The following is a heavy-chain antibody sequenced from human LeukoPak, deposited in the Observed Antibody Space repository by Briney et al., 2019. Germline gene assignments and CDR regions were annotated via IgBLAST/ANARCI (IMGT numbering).Heavy chain of an antibody. CDR3: ARARDYYNSSGYRNWIDP. J-gene: IGHJ5*02. CDR2: ISAYNGNT. CDR1: GDTFTSYG. V-gene: IGHV1-18*01. Sequence: GASLKVSCKASGDTFTSYGISWVRQAPGQGLEWIGGISAYNGNTNYAQKFQGRVTMTRDTSISTAYMELSRLRSDDTAVYYCARARDYYNSSGYRNWIDPWGQGTLVTVSS. D-gene: IGHD3-22*01.